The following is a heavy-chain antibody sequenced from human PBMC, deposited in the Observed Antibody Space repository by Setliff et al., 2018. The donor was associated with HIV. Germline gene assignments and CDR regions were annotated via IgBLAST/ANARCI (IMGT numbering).Heavy chain of an antibody. CDR1: GGSISSGSYY. V-gene: IGHV4-61*02. J-gene: IGHJ5*02. D-gene: IGHD6-19*01. CDR2: IYTSGST. Sequence: SETLSLTCTVSGGSISSGSYYWNWIRQPAGKGLEWIGRIYTSGSTNYNPSLKSRVTISVDTSKNRFSLRLTSVTAADTAVYYSARTKADGWSVGWFDHWGQGTLVTVSS. CDR3: ARTKADGWSVGWFDH.